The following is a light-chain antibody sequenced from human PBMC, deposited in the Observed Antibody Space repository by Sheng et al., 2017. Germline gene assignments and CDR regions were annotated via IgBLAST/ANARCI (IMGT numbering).Light chain of an antibody. Sequence: NFILTQPHSVSESSGKTVTISCTRSSGSIASNYVQWYQQRPGSSPTTVIFEDNDRPSGVPDRFSGSIDSSSNSASLTISGLKTEDEADYYCQSYDSSDHVVFGGGTKLTVL. CDR2: EDN. CDR1: SGSIASNY. CDR3: QSYDSSDHVV. V-gene: IGLV6-57*01. J-gene: IGLJ2*01.